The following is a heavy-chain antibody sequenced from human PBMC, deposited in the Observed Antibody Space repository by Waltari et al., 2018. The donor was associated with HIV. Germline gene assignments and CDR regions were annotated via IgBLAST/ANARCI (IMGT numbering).Heavy chain of an antibody. V-gene: IGHV1-24*01. J-gene: IGHJ3*02. CDR3: ASWGYYDFWSGQDAFDI. Sequence: QVQLVQSGAEVKKPGASVKVSCKVSGYTLTELSMHWVGQAPGKGLEWMGGLDTEDGETIYAQKFQGRVTMTEDTSTDTAYMELSSLRSEDTAVYYCASWGYYDFWSGQDAFDIWGQGTMVTVSS. CDR2: LDTEDGET. D-gene: IGHD3-3*01. CDR1: GYTLTELS.